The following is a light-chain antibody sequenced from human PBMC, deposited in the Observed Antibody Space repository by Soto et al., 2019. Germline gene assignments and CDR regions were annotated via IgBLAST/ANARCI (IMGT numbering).Light chain of an antibody. Sequence: EIVMTQSPDTLSVSPGERATLSCRASQSLTSNLAWYQQKPGQTPRLIIYGASTRATGTPPRFSGSGSGTEFTLTISRLQSEDFALYYCQQYNGWPLTFGGGTNVEIK. J-gene: IGKJ4*01. V-gene: IGKV3-15*01. CDR3: QQYNGWPLT. CDR1: QSLTSN. CDR2: GAS.